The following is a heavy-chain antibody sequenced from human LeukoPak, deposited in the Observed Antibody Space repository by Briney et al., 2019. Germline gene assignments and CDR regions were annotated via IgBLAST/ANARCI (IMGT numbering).Heavy chain of an antibody. J-gene: IGHJ4*02. CDR3: AVGDAYFDY. CDR1: GFTFSSYA. D-gene: IGHD3-16*01. Sequence: GGSLRLSCAASGFTFSSYAMHWVRQAPGKGLEWVAVISYDGSNKYYADSVKGRFTISRDNSKNTLYLQMNSLRAEDTAVYYCAVGDAYFDYWGQGTLVTVSS. CDR2: ISYDGSNK. V-gene: IGHV3-30-3*01.